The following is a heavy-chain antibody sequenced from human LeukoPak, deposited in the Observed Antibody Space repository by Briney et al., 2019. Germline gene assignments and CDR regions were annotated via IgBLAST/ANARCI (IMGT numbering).Heavy chain of an antibody. CDR1: GGSISGYY. CDR3: ARHDTHDSSGYYPLDN. J-gene: IGHJ4*02. CDR2: IYYTGIT. V-gene: IGHV4-59*08. Sequence: SETLSLTCTVSGGSISGYYWSWIRQPPGKGLEWIGYIYYTGITNYNPSLKSRVTMSVDTSKNQFSLKLSSVTAADTAVYYCARHDTHDSSGYYPLDNWGQGTLVTVSS. D-gene: IGHD3-22*01.